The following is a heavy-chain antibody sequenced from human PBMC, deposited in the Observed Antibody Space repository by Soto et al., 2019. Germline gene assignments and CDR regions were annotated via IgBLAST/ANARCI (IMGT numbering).Heavy chain of an antibody. J-gene: IGHJ5*02. V-gene: IGHV4-4*07. CDR1: GVSITDYS. D-gene: IGHD2-21*02. CDR2: IFSSGST. CDR3: ARDKGVVVTADKWSAP. Sequence: SESLSLTCTVSGVSITDYSWVWIRQPAGKGLEWIGRIFSSGSTNYNPSLKGRITMSLDTSKNQFSLKLNSATATDTAVYFCARDKGVVVTADKWSAPWGQGILVTV.